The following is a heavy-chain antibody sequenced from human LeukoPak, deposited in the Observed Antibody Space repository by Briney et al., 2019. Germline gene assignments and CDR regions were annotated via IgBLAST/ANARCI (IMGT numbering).Heavy chain of an antibody. CDR1: GDTFSSYA. CDR3: ARDRYGRQPPYYYYMDV. CDR2: IIPIFGTP. V-gene: IGHV1-69*05. Sequence: ASVKVSCKASGDTFSSYAISWVRQAPGQGLEWMGGIIPIFGTPNYAQNFQGRVSITTDESTSTAYMELSSLKSEDTAVYYCARDRYGRQPPYYYYMDVWGKGTTVTVSS. D-gene: IGHD3-16*02. J-gene: IGHJ6*03.